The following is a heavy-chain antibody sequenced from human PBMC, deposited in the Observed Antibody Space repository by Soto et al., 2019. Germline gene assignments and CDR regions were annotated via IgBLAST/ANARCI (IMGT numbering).Heavy chain of an antibody. V-gene: IGHV1-18*01. J-gene: IGHJ6*02. CDR3: AREGPAPYYYYGMDV. CDR2: ISAYNGNT. CDR1: GYSFTTYG. Sequence: QVQLVQSGGEVKKPGASVKVSCKTSGYSFTTYGICWVRQAPGQGLEWMGWISAYNGNTNYAQKLQDRVTMTTDTSTSTAYMELRSLRSDDTAVYYCAREGPAPYYYYGMDVWGQGSTVTVSS.